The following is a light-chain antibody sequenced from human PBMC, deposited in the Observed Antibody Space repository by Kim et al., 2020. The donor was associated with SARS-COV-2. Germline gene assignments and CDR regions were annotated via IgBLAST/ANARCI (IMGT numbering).Light chain of an antibody. V-gene: IGLV3-1*01. CDR2: QDN. Sequence: ELTQPPSVSVSPGQTASITCSGDKLGDKYACWYQQKPGQSPVLVIYQDNKRPSGIPERFSGSNSGNTATLTISGTQAMDEADYYCQAWDSSFVVFGGGTQLTVL. CDR3: QAWDSSFVV. CDR1: KLGDKY. J-gene: IGLJ2*01.